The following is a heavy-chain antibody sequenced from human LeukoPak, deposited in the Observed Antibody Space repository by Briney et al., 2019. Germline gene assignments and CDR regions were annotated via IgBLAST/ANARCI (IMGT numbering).Heavy chain of an antibody. Sequence: PGGSLRLSCAASGFTFSSYSMNWVRQAPGKGLEWVSYISSSGSTIYYADSVKGRFTIPRDNAKNSLYLQMNSLRAEDTAVYYCASDTVTTSHAFDIWGQGTMVTVSS. CDR2: ISSSGSTI. CDR3: ASDTVTTSHAFDI. J-gene: IGHJ3*02. V-gene: IGHV3-48*04. D-gene: IGHD4-17*01. CDR1: GFTFSSYS.